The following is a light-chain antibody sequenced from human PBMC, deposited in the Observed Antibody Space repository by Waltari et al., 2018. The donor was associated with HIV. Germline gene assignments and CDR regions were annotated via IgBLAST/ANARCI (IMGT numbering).Light chain of an antibody. CDR3: QQYSSDPLT. CDR2: KAS. Sequence: DIQMTQSLSTLSASVGDKIIITCRASQSISNWLAWFQQKPGKAPKLLIYKASNLESGVPSRFSGSGSGTEFTLTINSLQPDDFATYFCQQYSSDPLTFGRRTRVEVK. J-gene: IGKJ4*01. CDR1: QSISNW. V-gene: IGKV1-5*03.